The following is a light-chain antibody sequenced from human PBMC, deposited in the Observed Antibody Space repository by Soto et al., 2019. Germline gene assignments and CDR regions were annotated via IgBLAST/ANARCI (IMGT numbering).Light chain of an antibody. CDR1: QSVFYNSKNKNY. Sequence: DIVMTQSPDSLAVSLGERATINCKSSQSVFYNSKNKNYLAWYQQKPRQPPKLLIYWASTRESGVPDRFSGSGSGTDFTLTISSLQAEDVAVYYCQQYYNTPLTFGGGTKVEIK. J-gene: IGKJ4*01. CDR3: QQYYNTPLT. V-gene: IGKV4-1*01. CDR2: WAS.